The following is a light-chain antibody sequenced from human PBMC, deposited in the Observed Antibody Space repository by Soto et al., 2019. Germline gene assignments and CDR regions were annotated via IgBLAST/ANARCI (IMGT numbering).Light chain of an antibody. J-gene: IGKJ2*01. V-gene: IGKV3-11*01. CDR1: QSINNY. Sequence: DIVLTQSPGTLSLSPGERVTLSCRASQSINNYLAWYQQKPGQAPRLLIYDASNRSTGIPSRFSGRGSGTDFTLRISGLEPEDFETYYCKQRAGWPYTFGQGTRLEIK. CDR3: KQRAGWPYT. CDR2: DAS.